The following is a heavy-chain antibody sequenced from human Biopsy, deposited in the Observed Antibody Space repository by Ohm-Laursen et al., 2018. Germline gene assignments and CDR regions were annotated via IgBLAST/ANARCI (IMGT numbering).Heavy chain of an antibody. J-gene: IGHJ5*02. CDR1: GYSFTGYY. D-gene: IGHD3-10*01. CDR3: ARGGVVPTVTRFDP. V-gene: IGHV1-2*02. CDR2: ITPNSGAT. Sequence: SVKVSCKASGYSFTGYYIHWVRQAPGQGLEWMGWITPNSGATKYAQKFQGRVTMSRDTSITPVYLELNTLRSDDTAVYYCARGGVVPTVTRFDPWGQGTQVTVSS.